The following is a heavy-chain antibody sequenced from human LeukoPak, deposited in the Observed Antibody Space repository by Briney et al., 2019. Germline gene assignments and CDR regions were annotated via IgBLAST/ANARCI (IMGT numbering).Heavy chain of an antibody. V-gene: IGHV4-59*08. J-gene: IGHJ3*02. CDR1: GDSISSYY. Sequence: SETLSLTCTVSGDSISSYYWSWIRQPPGKGLEWIGYIYYSGSTNYNPSLKSRITISLDTSKNQFSLKLNSVTAADTAVYYCARTLSSSPDDAFDIWGQGTMVTVSS. CDR2: IYYSGST. D-gene: IGHD6-6*01. CDR3: ARTLSSSPDDAFDI.